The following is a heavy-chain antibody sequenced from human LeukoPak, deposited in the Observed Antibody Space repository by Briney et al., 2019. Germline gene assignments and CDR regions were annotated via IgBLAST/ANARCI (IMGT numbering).Heavy chain of an antibody. J-gene: IGHJ4*02. CDR2: ISAYSGNT. V-gene: IGHV1-18*01. CDR3: GISQGFFYGTSGFFGGDY. CDR1: GYTFTNYG. D-gene: IGHD3-22*01. Sequence: ASVKVSCKASGYTFTNYGIFWVRQAPGQGLEWMGWISAYSGNTNYAQKLQGRVTMTTETSTSTAYMELESLRSEHTAGYYFGISQGFFYGTSGFFGGDYLGQGTLGTVSS.